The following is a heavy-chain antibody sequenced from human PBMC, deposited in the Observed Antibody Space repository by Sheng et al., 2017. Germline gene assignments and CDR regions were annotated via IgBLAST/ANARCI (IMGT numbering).Heavy chain of an antibody. V-gene: IGHV4-30-4*07. CDR3: ARDRKNGYYYFDY. CDR2: IHNSGST. J-gene: IGHJ4*02. Sequence: QVQLQESGPGLVMPSQTLSLTCAVSDDSISRGDYSWSWIRQPPGKGLEWIGYIHNSGSTYYNPSLNSRVTISIDTSKNQLSLKVNSVTAADTAVYYCARDRKNGYYYFDYWGQGTLVTVSS. CDR1: DDSISRGDYS. D-gene: IGHD3-22*01.